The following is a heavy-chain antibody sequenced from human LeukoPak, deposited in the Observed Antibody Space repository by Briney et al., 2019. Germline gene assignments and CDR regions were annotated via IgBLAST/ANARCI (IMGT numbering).Heavy chain of an antibody. CDR1: GYTFTGYY. V-gene: IGHV3-30*18. CDR2: LSSDGSNK. D-gene: IGHD3-10*01. CDR3: AKYYSKTSYYGSGTYYRPNWFDP. J-gene: IGHJ5*02. Sequence: SVSCTASGYTFTGYYMHWVRQAPGKGLEWVAVLSSDGSNKYYADSVKGRFTISRDNSKNTLYLQMNSLRPDDTALYYCAKYYSKTSYYGSGTYYRPNWFDPWGQGTLVTVSS.